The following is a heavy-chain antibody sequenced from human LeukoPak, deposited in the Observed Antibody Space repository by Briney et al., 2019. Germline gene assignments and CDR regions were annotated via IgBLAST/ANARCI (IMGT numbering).Heavy chain of an antibody. CDR2: IRYDGSNK. D-gene: IGHD5-18*01. J-gene: IGHJ4*02. Sequence: GGSLRLSCAASGFTFSSYGMHWVRQAPGKGLEWVAFIRYDGSNKYYADSVKGRFTISRDNSKNTLYLQMNSLRAEDTAVYYCAKGQRGYSYGNLDYWGQGTLVTVSS. CDR1: GFTFSSYG. V-gene: IGHV3-30*02. CDR3: AKGQRGYSYGNLDY.